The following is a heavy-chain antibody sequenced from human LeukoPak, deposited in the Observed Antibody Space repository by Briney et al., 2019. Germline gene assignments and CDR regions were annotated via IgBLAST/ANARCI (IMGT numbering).Heavy chain of an antibody. J-gene: IGHJ4*02. Sequence: GGSLRLSCAASGFTFSSYGMHWVRQAPGKGLEWVAVISYDGSNKYYADSVKGRSTISRDNSKNTLYLQMNSLRAEDTAVYYCAKDITGSVAAAGNDYWGQGTLVTVSS. CDR1: GFTFSSYG. V-gene: IGHV3-30*18. CDR2: ISYDGSNK. CDR3: AKDITGSVAAAGNDY. D-gene: IGHD6-13*01.